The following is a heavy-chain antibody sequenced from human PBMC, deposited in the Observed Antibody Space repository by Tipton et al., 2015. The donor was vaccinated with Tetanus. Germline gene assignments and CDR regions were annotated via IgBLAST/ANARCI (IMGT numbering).Heavy chain of an antibody. CDR1: GGSISTYY. D-gene: IGHD3-22*01. V-gene: IGHV4-4*07. J-gene: IGHJ3*02. Sequence: TLSLTCTVSGGSISTYYWSWIRQPAGKGLEWIGRIYTSGSTNSNPSLKRRVTMSVDTSNTQFSLKLSSVTAADTAVYYCARDVWRYYDSSGYQDHDAFDIWGQGTMVTVSS. CDR2: IYTSGST. CDR3: ARDVWRYYDSSGYQDHDAFDI.